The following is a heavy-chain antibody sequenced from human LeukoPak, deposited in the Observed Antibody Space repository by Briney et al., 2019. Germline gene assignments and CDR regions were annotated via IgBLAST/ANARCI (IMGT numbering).Heavy chain of an antibody. CDR3: ARVGVGYSGYDPFDS. J-gene: IGHJ4*02. D-gene: IGHD5-12*01. V-gene: IGHV1-2*02. CDR1: GYTFISYG. Sequence: ASVKVSCKASGYTFISYGITWVRQAPGQGLEWMGWINPNSGGTNSAQKFQGRVTMTRDTSISTVYMELSRLRSDDLAVYYCARVGVGYSGYDPFDSWGQGTLVTVSS. CDR2: INPNSGGT.